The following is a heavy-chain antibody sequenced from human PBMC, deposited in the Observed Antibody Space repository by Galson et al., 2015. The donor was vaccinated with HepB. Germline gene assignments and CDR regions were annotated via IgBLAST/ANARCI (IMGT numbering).Heavy chain of an antibody. CDR2: IKQDGSEK. Sequence: SLRLSCAASGFTFSSYWMSWVRQAPGKGLEWVANIKQDGSEKYYVDSVKGRFTISRDNARNSLYLQMNSLRAEDTAVYYCARLDSSGWYVFDYWGQGTLVTVSS. J-gene: IGHJ4*02. V-gene: IGHV3-7*03. CDR3: ARLDSSGWYVFDY. D-gene: IGHD6-19*01. CDR1: GFTFSSYW.